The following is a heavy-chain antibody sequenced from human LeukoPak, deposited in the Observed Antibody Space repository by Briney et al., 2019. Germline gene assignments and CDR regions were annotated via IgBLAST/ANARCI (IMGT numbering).Heavy chain of an antibody. CDR1: GGTFISYA. Sequence: SVKVSFKASGGTFISYAISWVRRAPGQGGEGMGGIIPIFGTANYTQKFQGRVTITADESTSTAYMELSSLRSEDTAVYYCARKRAGTSLMDYYGMDVWGKGTTVTVSS. V-gene: IGHV1-69*01. CDR3: ARKRAGTSLMDYYGMDV. D-gene: IGHD6-13*01. CDR2: IIPIFGTA. J-gene: IGHJ6*04.